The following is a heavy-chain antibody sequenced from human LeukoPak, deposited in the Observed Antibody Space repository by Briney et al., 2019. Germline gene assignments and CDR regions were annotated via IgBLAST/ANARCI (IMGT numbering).Heavy chain of an antibody. V-gene: IGHV3-33*01. Sequence: GRSLRLSCAASGFTFSSYGMHWVRQAPGKGLEWVAVIWYDGSNKYYADSVKGRFTISRDNSKNTLYLQMNSLRAEATAVYYCARLKVAGTGYYYYGMDVWGKGTTVTVSS. CDR3: ARLKVAGTGYYYYGMDV. CDR1: GFTFSSYG. CDR2: IWYDGSNK. D-gene: IGHD6-19*01. J-gene: IGHJ6*04.